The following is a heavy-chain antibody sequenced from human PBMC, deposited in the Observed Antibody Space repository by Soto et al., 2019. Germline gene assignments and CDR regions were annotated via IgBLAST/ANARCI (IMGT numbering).Heavy chain of an antibody. CDR2: IYNDGTT. CDR3: VRPLPSGRNYGMDV. V-gene: IGHV3-53*01. D-gene: IGHD3-10*01. J-gene: IGHJ6*02. CDR1: GLGVRNNY. Sequence: RLSCTAYGLGVRNNYMSWVRQAPGMGLEWVSVIYNDGTTYYADSVKGRFTLSRDTSKNTLSLQMDSLRAEDTAVYYCVRPLPSGRNYGMDVLGQGTTVTVSS.